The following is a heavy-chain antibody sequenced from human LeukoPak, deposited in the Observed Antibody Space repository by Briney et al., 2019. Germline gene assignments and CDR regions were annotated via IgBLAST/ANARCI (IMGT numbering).Heavy chain of an antibody. CDR1: GGSISSSSYY. Sequence: PSETLSLTCTVSGGSISSSSYYWGWIRQPPGKGLEWIGSFYYSGSTYYNPSLKSRVTISVDTSKNQFSLQLSSVTAADTAVYYCARFGGTYYGDFDYWGQGTLVTVS. V-gene: IGHV4-39*01. CDR2: FYYSGST. J-gene: IGHJ4*02. D-gene: IGHD1-26*01. CDR3: ARFGGTYYGDFDY.